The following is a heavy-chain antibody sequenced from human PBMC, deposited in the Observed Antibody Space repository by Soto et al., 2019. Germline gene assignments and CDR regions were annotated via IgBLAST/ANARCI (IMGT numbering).Heavy chain of an antibody. V-gene: IGHV1-69*02. CDR3: ASSYGSGYRAFDY. CDR1: GDTFNFYS. D-gene: IGHD3-10*01. Sequence: QVQLVQSGAEVKRPGSSVKVSCKASGDTFNFYSINWVRQAPGVGLEWVGRVNPILSRSKYAPRFQGRVTMTADKSTSTAYMELRSLRSEDTAIYYCASSYGSGYRAFDYWGQGALVTVSS. J-gene: IGHJ4*02. CDR2: VNPILSRS.